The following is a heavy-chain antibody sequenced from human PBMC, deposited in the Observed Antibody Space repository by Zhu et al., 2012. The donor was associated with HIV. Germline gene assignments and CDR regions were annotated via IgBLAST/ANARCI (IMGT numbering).Heavy chain of an antibody. CDR1: GYSISSGYY. V-gene: IGHV4-38-2*02. CDR2: IHYSGST. D-gene: IGHD4-17*01. J-gene: IGHJ3*02. CDR3: ANHDYGDYYAFDI. Sequence: QVQLQESGPGLVKPSETLSLTCTVSGYSISSGYYWGWIRQSPGKGLEWTGSIHYSGSTYYNPSLKSRVTMSVDTSKNQFSLKLNSVTAADTAVYYCANHDYGDYYAFDIWGQGIMVTVSS.